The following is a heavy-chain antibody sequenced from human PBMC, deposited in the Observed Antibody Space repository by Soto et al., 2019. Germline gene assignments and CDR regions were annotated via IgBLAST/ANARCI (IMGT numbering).Heavy chain of an antibody. CDR1: GFSFSSYG. CDR3: AYDSSGLWSFER. V-gene: IGHV3-30*03. D-gene: IGHD3-22*01. CDR2: ISHDGSNK. Sequence: GETLTLTCAASGFSFSSYGMHWIRQAPGKGLEWVAVISHDGSNKYYAAPEKGRYTTSRANSKNTPHLQTNSVGAEDVAVYSGAYDSSGLWSFERWGRGTLVTVSS. J-gene: IGHJ2*01.